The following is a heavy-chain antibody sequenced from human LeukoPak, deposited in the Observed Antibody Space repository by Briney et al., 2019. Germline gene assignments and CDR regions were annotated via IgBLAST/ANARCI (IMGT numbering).Heavy chain of an antibody. J-gene: IGHJ6*03. D-gene: IGHD1-26*01. V-gene: IGHV4-39*07. CDR1: GGSISSSTYF. CDR3: ARDSGYYMDV. CDR2: VYYSGST. Sequence: SETLSLTCSVSGGSISSSTYFWGWIRQPPGKGLEWIGSVYYSGSTYYNPSLKSRVTISVDTSKNQFSLKLSSVTAADTAVYYCARDSGYYMDVWGKGTTVTVSS.